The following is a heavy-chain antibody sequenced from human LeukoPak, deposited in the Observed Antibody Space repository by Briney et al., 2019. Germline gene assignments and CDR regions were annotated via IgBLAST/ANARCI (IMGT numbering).Heavy chain of an antibody. J-gene: IGHJ4*02. CDR3: AKSYYDFWSGYYQTFDY. D-gene: IGHD3-3*01. V-gene: IGHV3-23*01. CDR1: GFTFSSYG. Sequence: GGSLRLSCAVSGFTFSSYGMSWVRQAPGKGLEWVSGVSGSGGTTYYADSVKGRFTISRDNSKNTLYLQMNSLRAEDTAVYYCAKSYYDFWSGYYQTFDYWGQGTLVTVSS. CDR2: VSGSGGTT.